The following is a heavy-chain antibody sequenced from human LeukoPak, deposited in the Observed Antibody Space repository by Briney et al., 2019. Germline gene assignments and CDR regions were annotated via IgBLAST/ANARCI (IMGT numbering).Heavy chain of an antibody. CDR2: ISYDGSNK. Sequence: GGSLRLSCAASGFTFSSYAMHWVRQAPGKGLEWVAVISYDGSNKYYADSVKGRFTISRDNSKNTLYLQMNSLRAEDTAVYYCARVKEYDSSSWDQFDYWGQGTLVTVSS. J-gene: IGHJ4*02. V-gene: IGHV3-30-3*01. CDR1: GFTFSSYA. D-gene: IGHD6-13*01. CDR3: ARVKEYDSSSWDQFDY.